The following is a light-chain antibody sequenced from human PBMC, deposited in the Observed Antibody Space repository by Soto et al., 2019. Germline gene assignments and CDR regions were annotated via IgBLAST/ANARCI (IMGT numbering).Light chain of an antibody. J-gene: IGLJ3*02. CDR3: QTWGTGIWV. CDR2: LKSDGSH. CDR1: SGHSNYA. V-gene: IGLV4-69*01. Sequence: QPVLTQSPSASASLGASVKLTCTLSSGHSNYAIAWHQQQPEKGPRYLMKLKSDGSHSKGDGITDRFSGSSSGAERYLTISSLQSEDEADYYCQTWGTGIWVFGRGTKVTAL.